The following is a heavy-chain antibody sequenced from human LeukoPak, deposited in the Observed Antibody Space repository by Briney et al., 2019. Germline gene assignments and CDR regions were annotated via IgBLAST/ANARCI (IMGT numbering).Heavy chain of an antibody. CDR3: ARRDYDFWSGPSQNAFDI. D-gene: IGHD3-3*01. J-gene: IGHJ3*02. Sequence: GESLKISCNGSGYSFTSYWIGWVRQMPGKGMEWMGIIYPGDSDTRYSPSFQGQVAFSAAKSISTAYLQWSSLKASDTAMYYCARRDYDFWSGPSQNAFDIWGQGTMVTVSS. V-gene: IGHV5-51*01. CDR1: GYSFTSYW. CDR2: IYPGDSDT.